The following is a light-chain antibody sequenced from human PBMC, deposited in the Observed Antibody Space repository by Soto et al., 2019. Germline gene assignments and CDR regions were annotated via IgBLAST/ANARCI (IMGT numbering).Light chain of an antibody. CDR2: DNN. CDR3: LSYDSSLSAYV. V-gene: IGLV1-40*01. Sequence: QSVLTQPPSVSGAPGQRVTISCTGGSSNIGAGYHVHWYQQLPRTAPKLLIFDNNNRPSGVPDRFSGSKSGTPASMAITGLQAEDEADYYCLSYDSSLSAYVFGTGTKVT. CDR1: SSNIGAGYH. J-gene: IGLJ1*01.